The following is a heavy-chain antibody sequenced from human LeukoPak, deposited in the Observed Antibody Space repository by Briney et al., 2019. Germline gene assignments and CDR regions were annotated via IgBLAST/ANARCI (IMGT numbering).Heavy chain of an antibody. CDR3: ARGPYYVWGSYPVKWGYFDY. Sequence: SETLSLTCAVYGGSFSGYYWSWIRQPSGKGLEWIGEINHSGSTNYNPSLKSRVTISVDTSKNQFSLKLSSVTAADTAVYYCARGPYYVWGSYPVKWGYFDYWGQGTLVTVSS. CDR2: INHSGST. CDR1: GGSFSGYY. J-gene: IGHJ4*02. V-gene: IGHV4-34*01. D-gene: IGHD3-16*02.